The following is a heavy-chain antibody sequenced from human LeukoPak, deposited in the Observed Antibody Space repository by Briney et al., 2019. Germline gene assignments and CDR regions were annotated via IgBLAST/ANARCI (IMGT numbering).Heavy chain of an antibody. CDR2: IYPGDSDT. V-gene: IGHV5-51*01. J-gene: IGHJ4*02. Sequence: GESLKISCKASGSSFTSYWIGWVRQMPGKGLEWMGIIYPGDSDTRYSPSFQGQVTISADKSISTAYLQWSSLKASDTAVYYCAGLYCSSTSCYAAEYWGQGTLVTVSS. D-gene: IGHD2-2*01. CDR1: GSSFTSYW. CDR3: AGLYCSSTSCYAAEY.